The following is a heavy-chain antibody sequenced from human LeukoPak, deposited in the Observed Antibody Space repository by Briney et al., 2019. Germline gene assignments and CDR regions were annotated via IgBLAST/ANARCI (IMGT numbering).Heavy chain of an antibody. V-gene: IGHV3-43*02. CDR1: GLTFGAYA. CDR2: INKDDDAT. CDR3: ATWAFYHGLDA. Sequence: GGPLGLSCKASGLTFGAYAMPWVRQVPGKGLDWVSLINKDDDATYYADSVNGRFTITRDNSKNSLYLQMNSLRSEDSALYDCATWAFYHGLDAWGRGSMVTVSS. D-gene: IGHD1-26*01. J-gene: IGHJ6*02.